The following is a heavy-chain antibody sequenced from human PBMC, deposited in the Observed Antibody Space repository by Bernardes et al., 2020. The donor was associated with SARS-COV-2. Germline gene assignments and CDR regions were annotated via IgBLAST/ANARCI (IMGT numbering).Heavy chain of an antibody. J-gene: IGHJ6*02. CDR1: GGSISSSDYY. D-gene: IGHD3-3*01. CDR3: ARQDIGAIFGVVITPAGMDV. Sequence: SETLSLTCTVSGGSISSSDYYWAWIRQPPGKGLEWIGRIYYSGSTNYNPSLKSRVTISVDTSKNQFSLKLSSVTAADTAVYYCARQDIGAIFGVVITPAGMDVWGQGTTVTVSS. V-gene: IGHV4-39*01. CDR2: IYYSGST.